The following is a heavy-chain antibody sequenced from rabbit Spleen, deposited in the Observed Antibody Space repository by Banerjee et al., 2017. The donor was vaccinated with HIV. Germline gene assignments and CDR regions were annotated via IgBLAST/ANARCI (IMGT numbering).Heavy chain of an antibody. J-gene: IGHJ6*01. V-gene: IGHV1S7*01. CDR2: IDPLFGIT. CDR1: GFTLNSYY. D-gene: IGHD8-1*01. CDR3: ARDGTGGSYFAL. Sequence: QLKETGGGLVQPGGSLKLSCKASGFTLNSYYMNWVRQAPGKGLEWIGYIDPLFGITYYANWVNGRFSISRENAQNTVFLQMTSLTAADTATYFCARDGTGGSYFALWGQGTLVT.